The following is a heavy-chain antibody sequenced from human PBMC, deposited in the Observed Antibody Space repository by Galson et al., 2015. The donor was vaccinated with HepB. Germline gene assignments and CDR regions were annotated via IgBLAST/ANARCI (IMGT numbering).Heavy chain of an antibody. V-gene: IGHV1-46*01. CDR1: GYTFINYF. CDR2: INPRGGST. Sequence: SVKVSCKASGYTFINYFMHWVRQAPGQGLEWMGIINPRGGSTTYAQNFQGRVTMTGDTSTSTIYMTLSSLRPEDTAVYFCSRTYSSGWYDFDLWGQGTLVTVSS. J-gene: IGHJ4*02. D-gene: IGHD6-19*01. CDR3: SRTYSSGWYDFDL.